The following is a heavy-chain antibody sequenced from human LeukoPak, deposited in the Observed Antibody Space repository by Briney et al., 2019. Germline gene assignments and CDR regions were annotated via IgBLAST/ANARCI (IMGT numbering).Heavy chain of an antibody. J-gene: IGHJ6*03. CDR1: GFTFSSYG. CDR2: ISGSGGST. D-gene: IGHD3-10*01. Sequence: PGGSLRLSCAASGFTFSSYGMSWVRQAPGKGLEWVSAISGSGGSTYYADSVKGRFTISRDNSKNTLYLQMNSLRAEDTAVYYCAKDRLRYYGSGSYYPMDVWGKGTTVTISS. V-gene: IGHV3-23*01. CDR3: AKDRLRYYGSGSYYPMDV.